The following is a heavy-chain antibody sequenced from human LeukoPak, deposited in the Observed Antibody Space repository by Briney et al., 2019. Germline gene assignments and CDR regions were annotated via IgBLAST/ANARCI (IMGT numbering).Heavy chain of an antibody. D-gene: IGHD6-6*01. V-gene: IGHV1-8*01. CDR2: MNPNSGNT. CDR3: ARDLRWRAARLWYFDL. CDR1: GYTFTSYD. Sequence: ASVKVSCKASGYTFTSYDINWVRQATGQGLEWMGWMNPNSGNTGYAQKFQGRVTMTRNTSISTAYMELSSLRSEDTAVYYCARDLRWRAARLWYFDLWGRGTLVTVSS. J-gene: IGHJ2*01.